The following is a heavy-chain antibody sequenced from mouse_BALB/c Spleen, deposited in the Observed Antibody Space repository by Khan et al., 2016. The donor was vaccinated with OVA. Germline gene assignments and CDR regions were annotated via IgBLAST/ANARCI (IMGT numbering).Heavy chain of an antibody. Sequence: VRLQQSGPELVKPGASVKISCKASGYTFTDFNLDWVKQSHGKSLEWIGYIFPNNGGTGYNQKFKTKATLTVDNFSSTAYMELRCLTSEDSAVYYCTRSGYGSFGFWGQGTLVTVSA. J-gene: IGHJ3*01. CDR2: IFPNNGGT. CDR1: GYTFTDFN. CDR3: TRSGYGSFGF. V-gene: IGHV1S29*02. D-gene: IGHD1-2*01.